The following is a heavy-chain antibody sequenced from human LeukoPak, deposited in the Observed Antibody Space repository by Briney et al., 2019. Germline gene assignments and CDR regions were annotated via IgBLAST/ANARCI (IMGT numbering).Heavy chain of an antibody. V-gene: IGHV3-66*01. CDR3: ARASYYYDSSGYYPHDAFDI. J-gene: IGHJ3*02. CDR2: IYSGGNT. D-gene: IGHD3-22*01. Sequence: QPGGSLRLSCAASGFTVSSNDMTWVRQTPGKGLEWVSIIYSGGNTYYADSVKGRFTISRDNSKNTLYLQMNSLRAGDTAVYYCARASYYYDSSGYYPHDAFDIWGQGTMVTVSS. CDR1: GFTVSSND.